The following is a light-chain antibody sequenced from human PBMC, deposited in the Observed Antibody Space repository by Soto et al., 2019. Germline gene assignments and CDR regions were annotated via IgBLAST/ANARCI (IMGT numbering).Light chain of an antibody. Sequence: DIQMTQSPSTLSASVGDRVTITCRSSQSISSWLPWYQQKPGKAPKLLIYDASSLESGVPSRFRHCGSGTELTLTLSTVKRSYCESYYSKQYHSYSPTCGQGTKVEIK. CDR3: KQYHSYSPT. CDR1: QSISSW. CDR2: DAS. J-gene: IGKJ1*01. V-gene: IGKV1-5*01.